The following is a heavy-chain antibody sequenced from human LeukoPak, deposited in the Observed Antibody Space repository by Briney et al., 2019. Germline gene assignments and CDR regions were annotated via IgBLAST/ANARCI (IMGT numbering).Heavy chain of an antibody. J-gene: IGHJ4*02. V-gene: IGHV3-48*03. Sequence: GGSLRLSCAASGFTFSSYEMHWVRQAPGKGLEWVSYISSSGSTIYYADSVKGRFTISRDNAKNSLYLQMNSLRAEDTAVYYCAREVAARPFDYWGQGTLVTVSS. CDR2: ISSSGSTI. D-gene: IGHD6-6*01. CDR1: GFTFSSYE. CDR3: AREVAARPFDY.